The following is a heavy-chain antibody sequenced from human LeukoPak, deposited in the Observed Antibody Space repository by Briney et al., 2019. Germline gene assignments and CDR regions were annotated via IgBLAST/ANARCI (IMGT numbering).Heavy chain of an antibody. V-gene: IGHV4-61*02. D-gene: IGHD3-16*01. CDR2: IYTRGST. CDR3: ARETSQKGAHYMDV. J-gene: IGHJ6*03. Sequence: SETLSLTCNVSGGSISSGRYYWSWIRQPAGKGLEWIGRIYTRGSTNYNPSLRSRVTISVDTSKNQFSLKLSSVTAADTAVYYCARETSQKGAHYMDVWGKGTTITISS. CDR1: GGSISSGRYY.